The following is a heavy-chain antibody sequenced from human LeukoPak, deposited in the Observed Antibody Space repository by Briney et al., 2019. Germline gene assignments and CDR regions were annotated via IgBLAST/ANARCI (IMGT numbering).Heavy chain of an antibody. V-gene: IGHV1-69*05. D-gene: IGHD6-19*01. CDR1: GSTFSSYA. CDR2: IIPIFGTA. Sequence: SVKVSCKASGSTFSSYATSWVRQAPGQGLEWMGRIIPIFGTANYAQKFQGGVTITTDESTSTAYMELSSLRSEDTAVYYCARAPYGSSGWSLDYWGQGTLVTVSS. CDR3: ARAPYGSSGWSLDY. J-gene: IGHJ4*02.